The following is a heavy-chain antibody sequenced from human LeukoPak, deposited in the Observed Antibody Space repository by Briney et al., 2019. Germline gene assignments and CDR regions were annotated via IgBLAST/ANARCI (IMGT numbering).Heavy chain of an antibody. Sequence: ASVKVSCKASGYTFTGYYMHTVRQAPGQRLECMGWINPNSGRTNYAQKFQGRVTMTRHTSISTAYMELSRLRSDDTAVYYGARAHYYGSGSSDYWGQGTLVTVSS. CDR3: ARAHYYGSGSSDY. D-gene: IGHD3-10*01. CDR2: INPNSGRT. CDR1: GYTFTGYY. J-gene: IGHJ4*02. V-gene: IGHV1-2*02.